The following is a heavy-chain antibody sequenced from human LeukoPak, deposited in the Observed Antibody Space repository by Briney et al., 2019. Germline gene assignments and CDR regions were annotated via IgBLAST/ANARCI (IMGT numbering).Heavy chain of an antibody. J-gene: IGHJ4*02. CDR2: ISWHSRSI. V-gene: IGHV3-9*01. Sequence: GGSLRLSCAASGFTFYDYAMDWVRQAPGKGLEWVSGISWHSRSIGYADSVNGRFTISRHNANTSLYLQINSLRAEDPALYYCAKGPMTTPYLGYFDYWGQGTLVTVSS. D-gene: IGHD2-15*01. CDR1: GFTFYDYA. CDR3: AKGPMTTPYLGYFDY.